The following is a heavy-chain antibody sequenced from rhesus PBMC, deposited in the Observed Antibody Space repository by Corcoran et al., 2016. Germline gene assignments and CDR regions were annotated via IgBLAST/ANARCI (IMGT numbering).Heavy chain of an antibody. CDR3: ARGSGVIIPIDY. D-gene: IGHD3-34*01. J-gene: IGHJ4*01. CDR1: GGSISGGYYY. Sequence: QVKLQESGPGLVKPLETLSLTCAVSGGSISGGYYYWSWIRQPPGKGLGWIGGIFSGGGTTSYHPSLKSRVTISKGPSKSQSSLRLSSVTAADTAVYYCARGSGVIIPIDYWGQGVLVTVSS. V-gene: IGHV4S12*01. CDR2: IFSGGGTT.